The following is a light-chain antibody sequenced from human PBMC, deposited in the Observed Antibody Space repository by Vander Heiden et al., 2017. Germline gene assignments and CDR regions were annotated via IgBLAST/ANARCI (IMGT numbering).Light chain of an antibody. Sequence: QSVLPQPPSPSGTPGPRAPLSFSGSSANIGSNTVNWDQHPPGTAPKLLIDSNKQRPSGVPDRFSGSKAGTSASPAISGLQSEEEADYYGAEGDDSMNGRVFGTGTKVTVL. J-gene: IGLJ1*01. CDR3: AEGDDSMNGRV. V-gene: IGLV1-44*01. CDR2: SNK. CDR1: SANIGSNT.